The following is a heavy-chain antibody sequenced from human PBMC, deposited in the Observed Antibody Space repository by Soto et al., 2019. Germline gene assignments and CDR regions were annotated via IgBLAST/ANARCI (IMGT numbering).Heavy chain of an antibody. V-gene: IGHV1-8*01. CDR1: GYTFTSYD. J-gene: IGHJ5*02. CDR2: MNPNSGNT. Sequence: QVPLVQSGAEVKKPGASVKVSCKASGYTFTSYDINWVRQATGQGLEWMGWMNPNSGNTAYAQKFLCRVTMTRNTPISAPCSGLSMLGSEDTVVYYCARDRTRGFDPWGQGTLVTVSS. CDR3: ARDRTRGFDP.